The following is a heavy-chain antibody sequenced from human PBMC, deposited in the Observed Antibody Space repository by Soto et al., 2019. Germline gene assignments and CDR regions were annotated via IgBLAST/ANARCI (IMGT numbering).Heavy chain of an antibody. CDR1: GFTFTSSA. V-gene: IGHV1-58*01. J-gene: IGHJ4*02. Sequence: SVKVSCKASGFTFTSSAVQWVRQARGQRLEWMGWIVLNSGGTNYAQKFQGRVTMTRDTSTSTAYMELSRLRSDDTAVYYCAREDYDILTGYYNDYWGQGTLVTVSS. CDR3: AREDYDILTGYYNDY. D-gene: IGHD3-9*01. CDR2: IVLNSGGT.